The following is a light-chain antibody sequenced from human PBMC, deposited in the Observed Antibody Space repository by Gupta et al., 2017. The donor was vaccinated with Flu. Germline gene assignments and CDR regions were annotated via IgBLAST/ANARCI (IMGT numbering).Light chain of an antibody. CDR2: STS. V-gene: IGKV1-39*01. CDR3: QQSDSAPRT. J-gene: IGKJ1*01. CDR1: QSVGSY. Sequence: DIQMTQSPSSLSAYVGDTVTITCRASQSVGSYLNWYQQRPGEVPNLLLYSTSTRQRGVPSRFVGGGSGTVFTLTVSRLLPEDSATYFCQQSDSAPRTFGQGTKV.